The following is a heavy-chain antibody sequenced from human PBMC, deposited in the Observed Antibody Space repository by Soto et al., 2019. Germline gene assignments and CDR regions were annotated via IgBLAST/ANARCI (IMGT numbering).Heavy chain of an antibody. D-gene: IGHD5-12*01. V-gene: IGHV1-69*02. CDR3: RWLINGDSDVSDF. J-gene: IGHJ3*01. CDR2: IIPVLGVA. Sequence: QVQLVQSGAEVRKPGSSVKVSCKASGVTFSSYTISWVRQAPGQGLEWMGRIIPVLGVANYAPKFQGRLTIIADEPTSTVYMDLSSLRSVDTAMYSPRWLINGDSDVSDFWGQGTFITISS. CDR1: GVTFSSYT.